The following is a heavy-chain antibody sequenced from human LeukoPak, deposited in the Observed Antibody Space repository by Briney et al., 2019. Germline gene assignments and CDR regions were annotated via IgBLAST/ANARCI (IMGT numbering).Heavy chain of an antibody. CDR2: ISSSGSTI. J-gene: IGHJ6*04. CDR3: AELGITMIGGV. D-gene: IGHD3-10*02. CDR1: GFTFSSYE. V-gene: IGHV3-48*03. Sequence: GGSLRLSCAASGFTFSSYEMNWVRQAPGKGLEWVSYISSSGSTIYYADSVKGRFTISRDNAKNSLYLQMNSLRAEDTAVCYCAELGITMIGGVWGKGTTVTVSS.